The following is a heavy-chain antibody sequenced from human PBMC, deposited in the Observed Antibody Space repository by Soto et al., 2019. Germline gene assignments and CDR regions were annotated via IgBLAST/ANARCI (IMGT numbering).Heavy chain of an antibody. CDR1: GFTFISYG. J-gene: IGHJ4*02. CDR2: IRYDGSNK. D-gene: IGHD3-22*01. CDR3: ARDSQNYYDSSGYYWIFDY. V-gene: IGHV3-33*01. Sequence: GGSLRLSCAASGFTFISYGIHFFRHAPCKWLEWVAVIRYDGSNKYSADSVKGRFTISRDNSKNTLYLQMNSLRAEDTAVYYCARDSQNYYDSSGYYWIFDYWGQGTLVTVSS.